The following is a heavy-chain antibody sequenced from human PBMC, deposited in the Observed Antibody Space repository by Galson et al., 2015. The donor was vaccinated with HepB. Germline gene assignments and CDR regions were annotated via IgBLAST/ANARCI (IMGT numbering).Heavy chain of an antibody. J-gene: IGHJ4*02. CDR1: GFTFSSYS. V-gene: IGHV3-21*01. Sequence: SLRLSCAASGFTFSSYSMNWVRQAPGKGLEWVSSISSSSSYIYYADSVKGRFTISRDNVKNSLYLPMNSLRAEDTAVYYCARDLTYYDFCSASGSFDYWGQGTLVTVSS. CDR3: ARDLTYYDFCSASGSFDY. CDR2: ISSSSSYI. D-gene: IGHD3-3*01.